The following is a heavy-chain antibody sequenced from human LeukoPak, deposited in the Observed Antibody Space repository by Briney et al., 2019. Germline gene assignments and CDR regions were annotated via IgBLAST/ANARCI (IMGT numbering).Heavy chain of an antibody. CDR1: GFTFSSFD. CDR2: IGTASDT. CDR3: ARGPPRGKYYYMDV. V-gene: IGHV3-13*01. Sequence: GALRLSCAASGFTFSSFDMHWVRQPTGQGLEWVSTIGTASDTYYPGSVEGRFTLSRDNAKNSLYHQMNSLTAGDTAVYYCARGPPRGKYYYMDVWGKGTTVTVSS. D-gene: IGHD1-1*01. J-gene: IGHJ6*03.